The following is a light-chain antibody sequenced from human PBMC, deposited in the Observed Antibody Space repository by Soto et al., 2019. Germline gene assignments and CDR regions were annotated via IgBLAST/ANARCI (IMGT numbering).Light chain of an antibody. J-gene: IGLJ2*01. CDR3: CSYAGDSLL. Sequence: SVLTQPASVSGSPGQSITISCTGTINIVGSYKLVSWYQQHPGKAPKLMIYEGTKRPSGVSDRFSGSKSGNTASLTISGLQAEDEADYYCCSYAGDSLLLGGGTKLTVL. CDR2: EGT. V-gene: IGLV2-23*01. CDR1: INIVGSYKL.